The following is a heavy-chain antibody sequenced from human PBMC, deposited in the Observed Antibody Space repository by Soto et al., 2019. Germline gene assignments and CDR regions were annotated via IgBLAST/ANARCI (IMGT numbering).Heavy chain of an antibody. V-gene: IGHV4-30-2*01. CDR3: ARVPGR. J-gene: IGHJ1*01. CDR1: GSSANRVDS. CDR2: IYHSGST. Sequence: GSSANRVDSWSWIRQPPGKGMEWIGYIYHSGSTYYNPSLKSRVTISVDRSKNQFSLKLSSVIAGETGVYCCARVPGRWGEGTLGSGSS.